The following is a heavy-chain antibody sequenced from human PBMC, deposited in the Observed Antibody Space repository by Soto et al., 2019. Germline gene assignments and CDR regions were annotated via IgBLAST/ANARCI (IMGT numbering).Heavy chain of an antibody. CDR2: VHYTGNT. D-gene: IGHD1-26*01. V-gene: IGHV4-59*01. J-gene: IGHJ4*02. CDR3: ARAGFSGSYFAIDF. CDR1: GGSISTYY. Sequence: SETLSLTCTVSGGSISTYYWSWIRQPPGKSLEWIGYVHYTGNTNYNPSLRSRVTISLETSKNQFSLRLSSVTAADTAVYYCARAGFSGSYFAIDFCGQGILVT.